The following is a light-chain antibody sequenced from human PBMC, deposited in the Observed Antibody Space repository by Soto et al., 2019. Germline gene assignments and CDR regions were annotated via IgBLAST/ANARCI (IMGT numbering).Light chain of an antibody. CDR1: QSVSTN. Sequence: EILMTQSPATLSVSPGERATLSCRASQSVSTNLAWYQQKPGQAPRLLMYGASTRATGIPARFSGSGSETEFTLTISSLQSEEFAVYYCQQYHNWPPYTFGQGTKLEIK. J-gene: IGKJ2*01. CDR3: QQYHNWPPYT. V-gene: IGKV3-15*01. CDR2: GAS.